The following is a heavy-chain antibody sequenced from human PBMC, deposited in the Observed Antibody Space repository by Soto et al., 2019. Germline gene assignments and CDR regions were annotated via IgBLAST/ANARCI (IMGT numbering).Heavy chain of an antibody. CDR2: IYYSGST. J-gene: IGHJ6*02. CDR3: ARDGSVTYYDFSRRGDYYGMDV. Sequence: PSETLSLTCTVSGGSISSGDYYWSWIRQPPGKGLEWIGYIYYSGSTYYNPSLKSRVTISVDTSKNQFSLKLSSVTAADTAVYYCARDGSVTYYDFSRRGDYYGMDVWGQGTTVTVSS. D-gene: IGHD3-3*01. CDR1: GGSISSGDYY. V-gene: IGHV4-30-4*01.